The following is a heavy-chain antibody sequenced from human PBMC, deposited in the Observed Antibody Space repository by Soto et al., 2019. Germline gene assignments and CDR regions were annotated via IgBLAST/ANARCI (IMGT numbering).Heavy chain of an antibody. CDR2: IIPILGIA. J-gene: IGHJ3*02. V-gene: IGHV1-69*02. Sequence: GASVKVSCKSSGGTFSSYTISWVRQAPGQGLEWMGRIIPILGIANYAQKFQGRVTITADKSTSTAYMELSSLRSEDTAVYYCARAGYSSGFDAFDIWGQGTMVTVSS. CDR1: GGTFSSYT. D-gene: IGHD6-19*01. CDR3: ARAGYSSGFDAFDI.